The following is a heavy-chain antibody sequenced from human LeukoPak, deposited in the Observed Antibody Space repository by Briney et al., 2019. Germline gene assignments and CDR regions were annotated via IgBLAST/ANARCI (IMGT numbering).Heavy chain of an antibody. CDR1: GGSFSGYY. CDR2: INHSGST. Sequence: SETLSLTCAVYGGSFSGYYWSWIRQPPGKGLEWIGEINHSGSTNYNPSLKSRVTISVDTSKNQFSLKLSSVTAADTAVYYCARVAIRYSSSLGMDVWGQGTTVTVSS. J-gene: IGHJ6*02. D-gene: IGHD6-6*01. V-gene: IGHV4-34*01. CDR3: ARVAIRYSSSLGMDV.